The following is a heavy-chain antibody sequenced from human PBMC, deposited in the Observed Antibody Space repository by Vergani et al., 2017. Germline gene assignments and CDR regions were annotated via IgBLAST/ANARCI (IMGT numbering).Heavy chain of an antibody. Sequence: QVQLVQSGAEVKKPGASVKVSCKASGYTFTSYGISWVRQAPGQGLEWMGWISAYNGNTNYAQKLQGRVTMTTDSSTSSAYMELRSLRSDDTAVYYCARDTAMVDYYYGMDVWGQGTTVTVSS. CDR3: ARDTAMVDYYYGMDV. CDR2: ISAYNGNT. D-gene: IGHD5-18*01. CDR1: GYTFTSYG. J-gene: IGHJ6*02. V-gene: IGHV1-18*01.